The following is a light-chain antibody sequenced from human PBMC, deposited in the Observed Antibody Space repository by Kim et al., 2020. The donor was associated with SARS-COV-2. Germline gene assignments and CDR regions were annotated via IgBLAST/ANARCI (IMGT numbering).Light chain of an antibody. CDR2: ENS. V-gene: IGLV3-1*01. CDR3: QAWDSRTVV. Sequence: SYELTQPPSVSVSPGQTATITCSGDKLGEKYACWYQQKPGQSPVLFMYENSDRPSGIPERFSGSNSGNTATLTISGTQAMDEADYYCQAWDSRTVVFGGGTQLTVL. J-gene: IGLJ2*01. CDR1: KLGEKY.